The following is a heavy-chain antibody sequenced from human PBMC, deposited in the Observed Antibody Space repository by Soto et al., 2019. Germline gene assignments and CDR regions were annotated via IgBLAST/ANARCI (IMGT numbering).Heavy chain of an antibody. CDR1: GFTVSSNY. D-gene: IGHD3-10*01. V-gene: IGHV3-53*04. J-gene: IGHJ3*02. CDR2: IYSGGST. CDR3: ARDRPNYYGSDRDAFDI. Sequence: GGSLRLSCAASGFTVSSNYMSWVRQAPGKGLEWVSVIYSGGSTYYADSVKGRFTISRHNSKNTLYLQMNSLRAEDTAVYYCARDRPNYYGSDRDAFDIWGQGTMVTVSS.